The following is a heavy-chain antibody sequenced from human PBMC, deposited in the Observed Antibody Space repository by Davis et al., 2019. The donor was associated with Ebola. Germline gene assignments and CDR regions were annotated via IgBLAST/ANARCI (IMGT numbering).Heavy chain of an antibody. D-gene: IGHD3-16*01. CDR3: ATSYAGGWFDP. CDR1: GYTFTSYA. V-gene: IGHV1-3*01. J-gene: IGHJ5*02. Sequence: ASVQVSCKASGYTFTSYAMNSVRQAPGQRLEWMGWITPGNGNTRYSQKFQGRVTITRDTSASTAYMDLSSLRSEDTAVYYCATSYAGGWFDPWGQGTVVTVSS. CDR2: ITPGNGNT.